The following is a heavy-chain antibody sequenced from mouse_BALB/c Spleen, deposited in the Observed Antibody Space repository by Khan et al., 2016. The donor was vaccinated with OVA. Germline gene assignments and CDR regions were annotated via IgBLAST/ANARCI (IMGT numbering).Heavy chain of an antibody. D-gene: IGHD1-1*01. CDR3: ARGNYYGYYFDY. CDR2: ISYSGGT. V-gene: IGHV3-2*02. Sequence: DVQLQESGPGLVKPSQSLSLTCTVTGYSITSGYAWNWIRQFPGNKLEWMGYISYSGGTSYNPSLKSRISITRATSKNQFFLQLNSGTTEDTATYYCARGNYYGYYFDYWGQGTTLTVSS. CDR1: GYSITSGYA. J-gene: IGHJ2*01.